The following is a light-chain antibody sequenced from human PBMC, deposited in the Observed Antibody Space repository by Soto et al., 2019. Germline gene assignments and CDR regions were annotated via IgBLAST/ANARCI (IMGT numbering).Light chain of an antibody. CDR1: QSIGKH. J-gene: IGKJ5*01. CDR2: SVS. Sequence: DIQMTQSPSSLSASVGYTVTITCRASQSIGKHLNWYQQKPGKAPKFLIYSVSSLQSGVPSRFSGSGSGTDFTLTINSLQPEDFATYYCQQGYSSAITFGQGTRLEIK. CDR3: QQGYSSAIT. V-gene: IGKV1-39*01.